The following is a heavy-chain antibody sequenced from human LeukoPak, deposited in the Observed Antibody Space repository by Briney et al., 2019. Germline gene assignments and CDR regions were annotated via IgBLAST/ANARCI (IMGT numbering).Heavy chain of an antibody. Sequence: SETLSLTCTVSGGSISSSSYYWSWIRQPPGKGLEWIGYIYYSGSTNYNPSLKSRVTISVDTSKNQFSLKLSSVTAADTAVYYCARDRDGYNRDRGLFDYWGQGTLVTVSS. V-gene: IGHV4-61*01. J-gene: IGHJ4*02. CDR2: IYYSGST. CDR3: ARDRDGYNRDRGLFDY. CDR1: GGSISSSSYY. D-gene: IGHD5-24*01.